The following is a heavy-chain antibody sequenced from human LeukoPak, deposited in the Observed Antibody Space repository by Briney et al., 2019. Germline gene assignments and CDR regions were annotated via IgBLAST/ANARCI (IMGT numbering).Heavy chain of an antibody. CDR2: IYYRGST. V-gene: IGHV4-39*01. CDR1: GDSIISSSYY. Sequence: SETLSLTCTISGDSIISSSYYWGWIRQPPGKGLEWIGDIYYRGSTYYNPSLKSRVSISIDTSNNQFSLTLNSVTAADTALYFCARRRYYDSTGYLDWGQGTLVTVSS. J-gene: IGHJ1*01. CDR3: ARRRYYDSTGYLD. D-gene: IGHD3-22*01.